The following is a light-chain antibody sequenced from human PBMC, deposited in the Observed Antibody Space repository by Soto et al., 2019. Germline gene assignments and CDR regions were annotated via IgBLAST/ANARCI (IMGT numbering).Light chain of an antibody. Sequence: EIVMTQSPATLPVSPGERATFSCRASQNVNSRLAWYQQNPGQAPRLVIYGASTRATGVPARFSGSGSGTEFTLTVNRLQSEDVAAYECQQYDNWPLTFGGGTKVEIK. J-gene: IGKJ4*01. CDR2: GAS. V-gene: IGKV3-15*01. CDR1: QNVNSR. CDR3: QQYDNWPLT.